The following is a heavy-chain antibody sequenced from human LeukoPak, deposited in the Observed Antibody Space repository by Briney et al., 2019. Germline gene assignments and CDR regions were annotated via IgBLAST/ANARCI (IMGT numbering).Heavy chain of an antibody. CDR1: GLTFNNYN. J-gene: IGHJ4*02. V-gene: IGHV3-21*04. D-gene: IGHD1-26*01. Sequence: GGSLRLSCAASGLTFNNYNMNWVRQAPGKGLEWVSSISDSSSYIYYADSVRGRFTISRDNAKNSLYLQMNSLRAEDTAMYYCARADLSGSYFHPHFLDYWGQGTLVTVSS. CDR3: ARADLSGSYFHPHFLDY. CDR2: ISDSSSYI.